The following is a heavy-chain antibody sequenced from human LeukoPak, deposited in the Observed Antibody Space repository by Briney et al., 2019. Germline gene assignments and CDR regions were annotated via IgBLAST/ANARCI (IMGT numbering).Heavy chain of an antibody. V-gene: IGHV4-59*01. J-gene: IGHJ4*02. D-gene: IGHD5-12*01. CDR2: IYYSGST. CDR1: GGSISSYY. Sequence: SGTLSLTCTVSGGSISSYYWSWIRQPPGKGLEWIGYIYYSGSTNYNPSLKSRVTISVDTSKNQFSLKLSSVTAADTAVYYCAREGLPSDYWGQGTLVTVSS. CDR3: AREGLPSDY.